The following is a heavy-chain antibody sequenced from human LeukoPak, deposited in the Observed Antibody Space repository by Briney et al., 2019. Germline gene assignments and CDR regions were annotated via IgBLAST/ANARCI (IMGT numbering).Heavy chain of an antibody. D-gene: IGHD6-19*01. V-gene: IGHV1-69*04. CDR3: ARAYSSGWYRRTWFDP. J-gene: IGHJ5*02. CDR1: GGTFSSYA. Sequence: ASVKVSCKASGGTFSSYAISWVRQAPGQGLEWMGRIIPILGIANYAQKFQGRVTITADKSTSTAYMELSSLRSEDTAVYYCARAYSSGWYRRTWFDPWGQGTLVTVSS. CDR2: IIPILGIA.